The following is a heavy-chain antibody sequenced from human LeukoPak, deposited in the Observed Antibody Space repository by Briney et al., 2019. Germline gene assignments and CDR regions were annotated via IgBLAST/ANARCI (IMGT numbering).Heavy chain of an antibody. Sequence: SETLSLTRTVSGGSISSFYWSWIRQPPGKGLEWIGYVYTSGTTNYNPSLKSRVTISVDTSKNQFSLKLSSVTAADTAVYYCARRDGPYSSTWQGFDYWGQGTLVTVSS. CDR1: GGSISSFY. D-gene: IGHD6-13*01. CDR3: ARRDGPYSSTWQGFDY. J-gene: IGHJ4*02. CDR2: VYTSGTT. V-gene: IGHV4-4*09.